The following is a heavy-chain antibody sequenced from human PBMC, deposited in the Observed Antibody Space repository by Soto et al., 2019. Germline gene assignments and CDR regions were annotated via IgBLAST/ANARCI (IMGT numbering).Heavy chain of an antibody. V-gene: IGHV4-31*03. Sequence: SETLSLTCTVSGGSISSGGYYWSWIRQHPGKGLERIGYIYYSGSTYYNPSLKSRVTISVDTSKNQFSLKLSSVTAADTAVYYCARDFQAAIDYWGQGTLVTVSS. CDR3: ARDFQAAIDY. CDR2: IYYSGST. CDR1: GGSISSGGYY. D-gene: IGHD6-13*01. J-gene: IGHJ4*02.